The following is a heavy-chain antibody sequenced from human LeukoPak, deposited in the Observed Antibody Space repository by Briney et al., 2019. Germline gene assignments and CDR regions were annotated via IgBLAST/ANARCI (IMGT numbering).Heavy chain of an antibody. D-gene: IGHD2-15*01. V-gene: IGHV4-31*03. J-gene: IGHJ4*02. Sequence: SQTLSLTCTVSGGSISSGGYYWSWIRQHPGKGLEWIGYIYYSGSTNYHPSLKSRVTISVDTSKNQFSLKLRSVTAADTAVYFCARGCSGGSCYHQLDYWGQGTLVTVSS. CDR1: GGSISSGGYY. CDR2: IYYSGST. CDR3: ARGCSGGSCYHQLDY.